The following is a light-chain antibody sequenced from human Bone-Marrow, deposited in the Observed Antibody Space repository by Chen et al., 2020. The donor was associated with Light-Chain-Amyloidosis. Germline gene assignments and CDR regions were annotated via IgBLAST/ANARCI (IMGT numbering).Light chain of an antibody. Sequence: QSALTQHAFVTGSPGQSITISCTGTSSDVGRDNHVSWYQQHQDKAPKLMIYEVTNRPSWVPDRFSGSKSDNTASLTISGLQTEDEADYFCSSYTITNTLVFGSGTRVTVL. V-gene: IGLV2-14*01. J-gene: IGLJ1*01. CDR3: SSYTITNTLV. CDR1: SSDVGRDNH. CDR2: EVT.